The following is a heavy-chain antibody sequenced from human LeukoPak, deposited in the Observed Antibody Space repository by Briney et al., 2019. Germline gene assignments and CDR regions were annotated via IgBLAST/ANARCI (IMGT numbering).Heavy chain of an antibody. J-gene: IGHJ4*02. D-gene: IGHD4-17*01. CDR3: ASSPPGYGVDY. Sequence: SVKVSCKASGGTFSSYAISWVRQAPGQGLEWMGGIIPIFGTANYAQKFQGRVAITADESTSTAYMELSSLRSEDTAVYYCASSPPGYGVDYWGQGTLVTVSS. V-gene: IGHV1-69*13. CDR2: IIPIFGTA. CDR1: GGTFSSYA.